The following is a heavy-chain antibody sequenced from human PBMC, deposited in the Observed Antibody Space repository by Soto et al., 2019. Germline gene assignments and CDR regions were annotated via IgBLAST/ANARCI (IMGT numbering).Heavy chain of an antibody. D-gene: IGHD3-10*01. CDR2: IYYSGST. V-gene: IGHV4-61*01. CDR3: ARDQRYYRNFDI. Sequence: QVQLQESGPGLVKPSETLSLTCTVSGGSVSSGSYYWSWIRQTPGKGLEWIGYIYYSGSTNYNPSLKSRVTISVDTSKNQFSLKLSSVTAADTAVYYCARDQRYYRNFDIWGQGTMVTVSS. J-gene: IGHJ3*02. CDR1: GGSVSSGSYY.